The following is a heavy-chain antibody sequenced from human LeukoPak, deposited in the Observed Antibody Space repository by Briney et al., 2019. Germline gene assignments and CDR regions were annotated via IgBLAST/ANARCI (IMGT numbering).Heavy chain of an antibody. J-gene: IGHJ4*02. CDR2: MKPNNGKT. D-gene: IGHD5-18*01. V-gene: IGHV1-8*01. Sequence: ASVKVSCKASGYSFTSHDINWVRQAPGQGVEWMGWMKPNNGKTGYAQKFQGRVTMTSDTSISTAYMELSSLKSEDTAVYYCVRWADTPFDYWGQGTLVTVSS. CDR1: GYSFTSHD. CDR3: VRWADTPFDY.